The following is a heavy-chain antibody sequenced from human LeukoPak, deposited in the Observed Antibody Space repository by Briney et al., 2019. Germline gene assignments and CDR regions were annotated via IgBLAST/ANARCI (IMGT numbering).Heavy chain of an antibody. V-gene: IGHV4-39*01. J-gene: IGHJ3*02. Sequence: SETLSLTCTVSGGSISSSSFYWGSIRQPPGKGLEWIGCIYYSASTYYNPSLKAPLTIYVDISKNQFSLKLSSVTAADTAVYYCARLGYFGVGGFDIWGQGTMVIVSS. CDR3: ARLGYFGVGGFDI. D-gene: IGHD3-22*01. CDR1: GGSISSSSFY. CDR2: IYYSAST.